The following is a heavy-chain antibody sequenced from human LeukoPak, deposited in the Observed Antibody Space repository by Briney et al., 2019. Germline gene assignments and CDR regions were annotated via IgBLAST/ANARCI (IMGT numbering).Heavy chain of an antibody. Sequence: PSETLSLTCTVSGGSISSGSYYWSWIRQPAGKGLEWIGRIYTSESTNYNPSLKSRVTISVDTSKNQFSLKLSSVTAADTAVYYCAREGAYCSSTSCNWFDPWGQGTLVTVSS. CDR1: GGSISSGSYY. J-gene: IGHJ5*02. D-gene: IGHD2-2*01. CDR3: AREGAYCSSTSCNWFDP. V-gene: IGHV4-61*02. CDR2: IYTSEST.